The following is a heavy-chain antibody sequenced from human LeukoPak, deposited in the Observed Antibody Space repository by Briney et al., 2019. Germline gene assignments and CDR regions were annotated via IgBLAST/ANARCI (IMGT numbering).Heavy chain of an antibody. Sequence: SETLSLTCTVSGGSISNYYWSWIRQHPGKGLEWIGYIYYSGSTYYNPSLKSRVTISVDTSKNQFSLKLSSVTAADTAVYYCARGVVGGTYDAFDIWGQGTTVTVSS. CDR1: GGSISNYY. J-gene: IGHJ3*02. V-gene: IGHV4-59*06. CDR2: IYYSGST. D-gene: IGHD1-26*01. CDR3: ARGVVGGTYDAFDI.